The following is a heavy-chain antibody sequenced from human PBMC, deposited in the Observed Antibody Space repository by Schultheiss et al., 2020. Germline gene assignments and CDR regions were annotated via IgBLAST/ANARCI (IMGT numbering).Heavy chain of an antibody. CDR2: ISSSSSYI. V-gene: IGHV3-21*04. CDR3: ASCRDGSCHYFDY. CDR1: GFTFSSYS. J-gene: IGHJ4*02. D-gene: IGHD5-24*01. Sequence: GGSLRLSCAASGFTFSSYSMNWVRQAPGKGLEWVSSISSSSSYIYYADSVKGRFTISRDNAKNSLYLQMNSLRAEDTALYYCASCRDGSCHYFDYWGQGTLVTVSS.